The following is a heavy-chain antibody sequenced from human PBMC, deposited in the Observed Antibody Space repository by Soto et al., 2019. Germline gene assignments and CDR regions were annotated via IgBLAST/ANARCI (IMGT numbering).Heavy chain of an antibody. CDR2: IYYSGST. CDR1: GASISSGTYY. J-gene: IGHJ4*02. Sequence: TLSLTCTVSGASISSGTYYWTWIRQHPGKGLEWIGYIYYSGSTYYNPSLKSRLTMSVDTSKNQFSLKLSSVTAADTAVYFCARDRHGDEIDYWGQGTLVTVSS. V-gene: IGHV4-31*03. CDR3: ARDRHGDEIDY. D-gene: IGHD4-17*01.